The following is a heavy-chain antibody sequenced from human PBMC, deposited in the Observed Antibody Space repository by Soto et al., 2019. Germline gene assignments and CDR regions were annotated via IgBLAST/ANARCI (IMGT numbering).Heavy chain of an antibody. Sequence: QVQLVQSGAEVKKPGASVKVSCKASGYTFTGYYMHWVRQAPGQGLEWMGWINPNSGGTNYAQKFQGWVTMTRDTSISTASMELSRLRSDDTAVYYCARVRSEGGVPPYYYGMDVWGQGTTVTVSS. D-gene: IGHD3-16*01. CDR1: GYTFTGYY. J-gene: IGHJ6*02. CDR3: ARVRSEGGVPPYYYGMDV. CDR2: INPNSGGT. V-gene: IGHV1-2*04.